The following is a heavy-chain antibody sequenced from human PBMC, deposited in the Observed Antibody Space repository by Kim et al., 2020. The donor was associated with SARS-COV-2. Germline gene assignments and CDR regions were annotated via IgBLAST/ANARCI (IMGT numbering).Heavy chain of an antibody. D-gene: IGHD6-13*01. V-gene: IGHV5-51*01. CDR2: IYPGDSDT. J-gene: IGHJ6*02. CDR3: ARRRGKEKYSSSWYGHYYYGMDV. CDR1: GYSFTSYW. Sequence: GESLKISCKGSGYSFTSYWIGWVRQMPGKGLEWMGIIYPGDSDTRYSPSFQGQVTISADKSISTAYLQWSSLKASDTAMYYCARRRGKEKYSSSWYGHYYYGMDVWGQGTTVTVSS.